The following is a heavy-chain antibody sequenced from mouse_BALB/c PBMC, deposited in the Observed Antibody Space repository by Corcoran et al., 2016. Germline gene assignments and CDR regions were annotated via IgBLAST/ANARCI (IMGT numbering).Heavy chain of an antibody. Sequence: EVQQQQTGAELVKPGAYVKLSCTASGFNIKDTYMHWVKKRPEEGLEWSGRIDPANGNTKYDPKFQGKATITADTYSNTAYLQLSSLTSEDTAVYYCGRATATAYWGQGTLVTVSA. D-gene: IGHD1-2*01. CDR1: GFNIKDTY. CDR3: GRATATAY. V-gene: IGHV14-3*02. J-gene: IGHJ3*01. CDR2: IDPANGNT.